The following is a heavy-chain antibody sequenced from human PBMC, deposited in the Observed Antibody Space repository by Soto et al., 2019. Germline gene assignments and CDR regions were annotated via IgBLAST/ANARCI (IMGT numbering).Heavy chain of an antibody. CDR1: GFTFSSYA. CDR2: ISGSGGST. CDR3: AKEGARLRPRFSYDY. V-gene: IGHV3-23*01. Sequence: EVQLLESGGGLVQPRGSLRVSWAASGFTFSSYAMSWVRQAPGKGLEWVSAISGSGGSTYYADSVKGRFTISRDNSKNTLYLQMNSLRAEDTAVYYCAKEGARLRPRFSYDYWGQGTLVTVSS. D-gene: IGHD3-3*01. J-gene: IGHJ4*02.